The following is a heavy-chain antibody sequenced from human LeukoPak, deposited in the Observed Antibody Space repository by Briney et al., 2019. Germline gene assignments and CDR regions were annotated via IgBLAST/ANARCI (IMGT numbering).Heavy chain of an antibody. V-gene: IGHV3-30*02. CDR3: AKRSGDYYDSSGYYSPFDY. Sequence: PGGSLRLSCASSGFTFSDYGMHWVRQAPGKGLEGVAFIRYDGYEKYYADSVKGRFTISRDNSKNTLYLQMNSLRAEDTAVYYCAKRSGDYYDSSGYYSPFDYWGQGTLVTVSS. CDR1: GFTFSDYG. CDR2: IRYDGYEK. D-gene: IGHD3-22*01. J-gene: IGHJ4*02.